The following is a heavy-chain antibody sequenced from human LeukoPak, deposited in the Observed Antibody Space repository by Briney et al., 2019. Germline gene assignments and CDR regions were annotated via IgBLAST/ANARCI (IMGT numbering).Heavy chain of an antibody. CDR2: ISSSSSYI. Sequence: GGSLRLSCAASGFTFSSYSMNWVRQAPGKGLEWVSSISSSSSYIYYADSVRGRFTISRDNAKNSLYLQMNSLRAEDTAVYYCARAEEMVYFDYWGQGTLVTVSS. CDR3: ARAEEMVYFDY. J-gene: IGHJ4*02. V-gene: IGHV3-21*01. D-gene: IGHD5-24*01. CDR1: GFTFSSYS.